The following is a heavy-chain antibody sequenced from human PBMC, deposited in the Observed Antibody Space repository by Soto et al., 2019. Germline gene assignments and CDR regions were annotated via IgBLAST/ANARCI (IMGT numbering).Heavy chain of an antibody. J-gene: IGHJ6*02. CDR1: GGTFSSYA. CDR3: ARGRTWAYYGPGSNNYGMDV. D-gene: IGHD3-10*01. Sequence: QVQLVQSGAEVKKPGSSVKVSCKASGGTFSSYAISWVRQAPGQGLEWMGGIIPIFGTANYAQKFQGRVTITVDESTSTADMELSSLRAEDTAVYSCARGRTWAYYGPGSNNYGMDVWGQGTTVTVPS. V-gene: IGHV1-69*01. CDR2: IIPIFGTA.